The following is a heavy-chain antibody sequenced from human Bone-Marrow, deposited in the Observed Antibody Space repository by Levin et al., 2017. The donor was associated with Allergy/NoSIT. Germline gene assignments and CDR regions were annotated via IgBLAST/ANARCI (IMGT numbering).Heavy chain of an antibody. D-gene: IGHD3-10*01. V-gene: IGHV4-39*07. J-gene: IGHJ5*02. Sequence: SQTLSLTCTVSGGSISIANYYWSWVRRSPGKGLEWIGSVYYSGGTHYKPSLRGRVTILPDTSKNQFSLTLRSVTAADTAVYYCARSFGSGTYIFAWWFDPWGPGTLVTVSS. CDR2: VYYSGGT. CDR1: GGSISIANYY. CDR3: ARSFGSGTYIFAWWFDP.